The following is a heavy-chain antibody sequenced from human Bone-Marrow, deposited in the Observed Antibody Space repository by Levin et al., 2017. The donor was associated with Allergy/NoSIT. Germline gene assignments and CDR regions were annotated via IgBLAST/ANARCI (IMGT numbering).Heavy chain of an antibody. J-gene: IGHJ4*02. CDR1: GFTFEDYT. CDR2: INGDGGST. CDR3: AKQLAAHTVVFDY. D-gene: IGHD3-3*02. V-gene: IGHV3-43*01. Sequence: ASVKVSCGASGFTFEDYTMHWVRQAPGKGLEWICLINGDGGSTFYADSVKGRFTISRDNSRNSLELQMNSLRTEDTALYYCAKQLAAHTVVFDYWGQGTLVTVSA.